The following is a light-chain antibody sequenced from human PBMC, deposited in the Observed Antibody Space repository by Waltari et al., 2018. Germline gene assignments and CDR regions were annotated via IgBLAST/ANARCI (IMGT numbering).Light chain of an antibody. CDR2: YSSDSNK. Sequence: QAVLTQPYSLSASPGASASLNCTSRRGVHVANHMIHWYQPKPGSPPQDLLTYSSDSNKQPGSGVPIRFSGSKDASANAGILLISGLQSEDEADYYCMIWRSGASEFGGGTKLTVL. CDR3: MIWRSGASE. CDR1: RGVHVANHM. V-gene: IGLV5-45*03. J-gene: IGLJ2*01.